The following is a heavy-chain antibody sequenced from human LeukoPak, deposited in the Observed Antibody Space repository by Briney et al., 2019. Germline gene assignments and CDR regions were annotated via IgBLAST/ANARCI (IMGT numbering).Heavy chain of an antibody. D-gene: IGHD1-26*01. Sequence: PGGSLRVSCATSGFTFSSYWMSWVRQAPGKGLVWVSGINGDGSSTSSTSYADSVKGRFTISRDNAKNTLYLEMNSLRAEDTAVYYCARAGAGSAFDIWGQGTMVTVSS. J-gene: IGHJ3*02. CDR2: INGDGSSTSST. V-gene: IGHV3-74*01. CDR1: GFTFSSYW. CDR3: ARAGAGSAFDI.